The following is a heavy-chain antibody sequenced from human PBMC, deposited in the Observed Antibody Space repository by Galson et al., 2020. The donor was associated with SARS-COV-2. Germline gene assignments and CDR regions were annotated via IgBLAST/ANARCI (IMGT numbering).Heavy chain of an antibody. V-gene: IGHV3-30*04. D-gene: IGHD1-26*01. Sequence: GGSLRLSCAASGFTFSTSAMHWVRQAPGKGLEWVAVMSYDGSRKYYADSVKGRFTISRDNSKNTLYLQMNRLRAEDTAIYYCARDKYSVQPQQGGWCDPWGQGTLVTVSS. CDR2: MSYDGSRK. J-gene: IGHJ5*02. CDR3: ARDKYSVQPQQGGWCDP. CDR1: GFTFSTSA.